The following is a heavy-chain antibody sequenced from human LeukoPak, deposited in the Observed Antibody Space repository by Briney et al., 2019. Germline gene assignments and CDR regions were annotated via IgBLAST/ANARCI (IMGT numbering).Heavy chain of an antibody. CDR3: AKSPGGGRGIGPY. CDR1: GFTFSSYW. V-gene: IGHV3-74*01. D-gene: IGHD3-16*02. Sequence: GGSLRLSCAASGFTFSSYWMHWVRQAPGKGLVWVSRINSDGSSTSYADSVKGRFTISRDNSMNTLYLQMNSLRAEDTAVYYCAKSPGGGRGIGPYWGQGTLVTVSS. CDR2: INSDGSST. J-gene: IGHJ4*02.